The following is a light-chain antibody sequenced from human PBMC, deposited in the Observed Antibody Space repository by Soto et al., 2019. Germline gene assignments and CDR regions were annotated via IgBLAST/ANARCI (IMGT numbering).Light chain of an antibody. CDR1: SSGVGGYNH. J-gene: IGLJ1*01. V-gene: IGLV2-8*01. Sequence: QSALTQPPSASGSLGQSVTISCTGTSSGVGGYNHVSWYQQHPGKAPKLLIYDVIHRPSGVPDRFSGSKSGNTASLTVSGLQPDDEVDYYCSSYAGSNSLIFGTGTKVTVL. CDR2: DVI. CDR3: SSYAGSNSLI.